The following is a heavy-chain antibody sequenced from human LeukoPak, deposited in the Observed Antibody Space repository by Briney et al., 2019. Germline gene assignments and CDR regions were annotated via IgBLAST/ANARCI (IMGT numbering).Heavy chain of an antibody. CDR2: INPNSGGT. V-gene: IGHV1-2*02. J-gene: IGHJ4*02. D-gene: IGHD3-10*01. Sequence: ASVKVSCKASGYTFTGYYMHWVRQAPGQGLEWMGWINPNSGGTNYAHKFQDRVTMTRDTSISTAYMELSRLRSDDTAVYYCARVHYYGSGGHFDYWGQGTLVTVSS. CDR1: GYTFTGYY. CDR3: ARVHYYGSGGHFDY.